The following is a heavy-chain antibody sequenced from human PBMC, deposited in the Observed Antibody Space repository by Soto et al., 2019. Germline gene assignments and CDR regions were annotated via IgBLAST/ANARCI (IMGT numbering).Heavy chain of an antibody. J-gene: IGHJ4*02. CDR1: GFTFSTHA. V-gene: IGHV3-23*01. Sequence: GSLRLSCAASGFTFSTHALSWVRQAPGKGLEWVSAISANGQGIYYADSVRGRFTLSRDTSKNTIFLHMDSLRAEDTAVYYCAKDRYYPRDQFHYWGQGTLVTVSS. CDR2: ISANGQGI. CDR3: AKDRYYPRDQFHY. D-gene: IGHD3-10*01.